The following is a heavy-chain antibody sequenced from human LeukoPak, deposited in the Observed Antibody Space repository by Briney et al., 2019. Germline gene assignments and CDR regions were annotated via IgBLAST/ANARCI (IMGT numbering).Heavy chain of an antibody. CDR1: GFTFSTYG. V-gene: IGHV3-33*08. CDR3: ARAVADTRGAFDY. J-gene: IGHJ4*02. D-gene: IGHD6-19*01. Sequence: GGSLRLSCAASGFTFSTYGMHWVRQAPGKGLEWVGVISYDGSNKYYADSVKGRFTISRDNSKNTLYLQMNSLRAEDTAVYYCARAVADTRGAFDYWGQGTLVTVSS. CDR2: ISYDGSNK.